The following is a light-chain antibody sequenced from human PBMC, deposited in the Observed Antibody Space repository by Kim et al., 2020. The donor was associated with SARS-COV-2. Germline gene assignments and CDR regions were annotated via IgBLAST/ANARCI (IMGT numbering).Light chain of an antibody. V-gene: IGKV3-20*01. Sequence: SPGERATLSCRASQSVNSNYLAWYQQKLGQATRLLIYDASSRATGIPDRFSGSGSGTDFTLTISRLEPEDFAVYYCQQYANSPITFGQGTRLEIK. CDR3: QQYANSPIT. CDR2: DAS. CDR1: QSVNSNY. J-gene: IGKJ5*01.